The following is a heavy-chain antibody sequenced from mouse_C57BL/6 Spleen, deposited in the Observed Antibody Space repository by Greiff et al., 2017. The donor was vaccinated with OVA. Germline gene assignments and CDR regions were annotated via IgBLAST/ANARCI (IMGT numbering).Heavy chain of an antibody. CDR3: AISHGSNCVAMDY. CDR2: IHPSDSDT. Sequence: QVQLQQSGAELVKPGASLKVSCTASGYTFTSYWMHWVKQRPGQGLEWIGRIHPSDSDTNYNQKFKGQATFTVDKSSSTAFLQLSSLTSEDSAVYYCAISHGSNCVAMDYWGQGTLVTVSA. CDR1: GYTFTSYW. D-gene: IGHD1-1*01. J-gene: IGHJ3*01. V-gene: IGHV1-74*01.